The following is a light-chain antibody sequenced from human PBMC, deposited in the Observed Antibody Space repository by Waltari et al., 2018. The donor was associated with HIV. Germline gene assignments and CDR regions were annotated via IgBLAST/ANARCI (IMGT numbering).Light chain of an antibody. CDR3: AAWDDSLHGEL. J-gene: IGLJ2*01. Sequence: QSVLTQTPSLSGTPGQRVTISGYGGYSNIGSNTGNWYQQFPGTAPRLLIYSNNQRPSGVPDLFSGSKSGTSASLVISELQSQDEADYHCAAWDDSLHGELFGGGTKLTVL. V-gene: IGLV1-44*01. CDR1: YSNIGSNT. CDR2: SNN.